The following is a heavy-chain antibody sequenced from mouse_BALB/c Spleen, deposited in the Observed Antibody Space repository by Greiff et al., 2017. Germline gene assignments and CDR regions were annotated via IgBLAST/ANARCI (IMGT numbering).Heavy chain of an antibody. CDR1: GFSLTSYG. Sequence: VQVVESGPGLVAPSQSLSITCTVSGFSLTSYGVHWVRQPPGKGLEWLGVIWAGGSTNYNSALMSRLSISKDNSKSQVFLKMNSLQTDDTAMYYCARDRGDYDYDDWYFDVWGAGTTVTVSS. J-gene: IGHJ1*01. V-gene: IGHV2-9*02. CDR3: ARDRGDYDYDDWYFDV. D-gene: IGHD2-4*01. CDR2: IWAGGST.